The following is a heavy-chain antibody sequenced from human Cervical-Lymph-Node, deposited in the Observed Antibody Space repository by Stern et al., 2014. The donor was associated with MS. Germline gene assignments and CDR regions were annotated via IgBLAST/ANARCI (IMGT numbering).Heavy chain of an antibody. CDR3: ASPPPRRKWDDPNYGMDV. D-gene: IGHD1-1*01. V-gene: IGHV5-51*03. CDR2: IYPDDSDI. J-gene: IGHJ6*02. Sequence: EDQLVESGAEVKKPGESLKISCKGSGYTFTNNWIAWVRQMPGKGLEWMGIIYPDDSDIRYSPSLQGQGTISADKSISNAHLQWSGLKAAASAFYYFASPPPRRKWDDPNYGMDVWGQGTTVTVSS. CDR1: GYTFTNNW.